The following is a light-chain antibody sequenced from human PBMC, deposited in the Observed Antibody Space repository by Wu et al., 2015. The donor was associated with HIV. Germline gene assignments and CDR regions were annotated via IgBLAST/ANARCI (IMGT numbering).Light chain of an antibody. Sequence: DIQMTQSPSTLSASVGDRVTITCRASESISRSLAWYQQKPGKAPQLLIYKAYTLESGVPSRFSGSGSGTEFTLTVSSLQPDDFATYYCQQYSSYSAWTFGLGTKVEIK. V-gene: IGKV1-5*03. CDR1: ESISRS. CDR2: KAY. CDR3: QQYSSYSAWT. J-gene: IGKJ1*01.